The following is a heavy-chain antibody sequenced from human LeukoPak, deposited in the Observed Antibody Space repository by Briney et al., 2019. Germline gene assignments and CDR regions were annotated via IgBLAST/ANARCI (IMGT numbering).Heavy chain of an antibody. CDR2: INHSGSA. Sequence: SSETLCLTCAVYGGSFSGYYWSWIRQPPGKGLEWIGEINHSGSANYNPSLKSRVTISVDTSKNQFSLKLSSVTAADTAVYYCARVYYYGSGSYHNWFDPWGQGTLVTVSS. V-gene: IGHV4-34*01. D-gene: IGHD3-10*01. CDR3: ARVYYYGSGSYHNWFDP. CDR1: GGSFSGYY. J-gene: IGHJ5*02.